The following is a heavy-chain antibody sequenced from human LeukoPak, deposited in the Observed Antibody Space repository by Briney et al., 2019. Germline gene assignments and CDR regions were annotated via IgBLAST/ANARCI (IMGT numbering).Heavy chain of an antibody. CDR1: GFTFNNYA. J-gene: IGHJ5*01. CDR3: AKAPTVTTLDS. CDR2: VSISGAST. V-gene: IGHV3-23*01. D-gene: IGHD4-17*01. Sequence: PGGSLRLSCAASGFTFNNYAMAWVRQAPGKGLEWVSTVSISGASTYYADSAKGRSTVSRDNSKNRLYLQMNSLRAEDTAIYYCAKAPTVTTLDSWGQGTLVTVSS.